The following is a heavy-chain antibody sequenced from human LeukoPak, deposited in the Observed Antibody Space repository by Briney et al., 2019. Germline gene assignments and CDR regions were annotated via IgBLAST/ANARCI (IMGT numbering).Heavy chain of an antibody. J-gene: IGHJ6*03. CDR1: GFSFSRYW. D-gene: IGHD4-17*01. Sequence: GGSLRLSCAASGFSFSRYWMHWVRQAPGKGLEWVARIYLDGSSTSHADSVKGRFTISRDNAKNTLYLQMNSLRAEDTAVYYCASERSTVFTMDVWGKGTTVTVSS. V-gene: IGHV3-74*01. CDR2: IYLDGSST. CDR3: ASERSTVFTMDV.